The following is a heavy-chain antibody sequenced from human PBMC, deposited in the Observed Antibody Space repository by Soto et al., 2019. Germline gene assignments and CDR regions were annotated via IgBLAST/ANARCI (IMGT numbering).Heavy chain of an antibody. CDR2: ISSDGSNT. J-gene: IGHJ4*02. V-gene: IGHV3-74*01. CDR1: GFSFNTYW. D-gene: IGHD2-15*01. Sequence: EVQLVESGGGLVQPGGSLRLSCAASGFSFNTYWMHWVRQAPGKGLVWVSHISSDGSNTNYADSVKGRFTISRDNAKNTLYLQMNSLRAEDTAMYYYTRFRCSGGNCYFDYWGQGTLVTVSS. CDR3: TRFRCSGGNCYFDY.